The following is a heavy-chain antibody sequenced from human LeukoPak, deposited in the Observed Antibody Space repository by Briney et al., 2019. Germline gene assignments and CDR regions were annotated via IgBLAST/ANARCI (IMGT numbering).Heavy chain of an antibody. V-gene: IGHV4-59*01. Sequence: SETLSLTCTVSGGSINSSYWSWIRQPPGKGLEWIGYIYYSGSTNYNPSLKSRVTISVDTSKNQFSLKLSSVTAADTAVYYCARGLMVRGVIGYYYYMDVWGKGTTVTVSS. CDR2: IYYSGST. CDR1: GGSINSSY. D-gene: IGHD3-10*01. CDR3: ARGLMVRGVIGYYYYMDV. J-gene: IGHJ6*03.